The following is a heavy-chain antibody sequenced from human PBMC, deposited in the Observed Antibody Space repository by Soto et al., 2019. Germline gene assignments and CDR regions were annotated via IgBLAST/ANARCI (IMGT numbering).Heavy chain of an antibody. CDR2: IYYSGST. J-gene: IGHJ6*02. D-gene: IGHD2-2*01. Sequence: QLQLQESGPRLVKPSETLSLTCSVSGGSISSSSYSWGWIRQPPGKGLEWIGTIYYSGSTHYNPSLGGRGAISADTPNDQLPLRLSSVTAADPAVYYCGRQPGHCGSTTCFGSYSVDVWGQGTTVTVS. CDR1: GGSISSSSYS. CDR3: GRQPGHCGSTTCFGSYSVDV. V-gene: IGHV4-39*01.